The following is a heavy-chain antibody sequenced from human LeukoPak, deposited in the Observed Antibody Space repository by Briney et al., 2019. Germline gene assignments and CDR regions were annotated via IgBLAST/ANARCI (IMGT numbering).Heavy chain of an antibody. D-gene: IGHD6-13*01. CDR1: GFTFSSYA. Sequence: GGSLRLSCAASGFTFSSYAMSWVRQAPGKGLEWVSAISGSGGSTYYADSVKGRFTISRDNSKNTLYLQMNSLRAEDTAVYYCARDRGSSWYHYFDYWGQGTLVTVSS. CDR3: ARDRGSSWYHYFDY. CDR2: ISGSGGST. J-gene: IGHJ4*02. V-gene: IGHV3-23*01.